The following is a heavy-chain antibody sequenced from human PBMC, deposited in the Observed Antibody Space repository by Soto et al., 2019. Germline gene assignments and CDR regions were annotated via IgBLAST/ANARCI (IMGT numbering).Heavy chain of an antibody. CDR2: ISSSSSTI. J-gene: IGHJ6*02. CDR3: ARDYYDFWSGYHHYGMDV. CDR1: GFTFSSYS. Sequence: GGSLRLSCAASGFTFSSYSMNWVRQAPGKGLEWVSYISSSSSTIYYADSVKGRFTISRDNAKNSLYLQMNSLRDEDTAVYYCARDYYDFWSGYHHYGMDVWGQGTTVTVSS. D-gene: IGHD3-3*01. V-gene: IGHV3-48*02.